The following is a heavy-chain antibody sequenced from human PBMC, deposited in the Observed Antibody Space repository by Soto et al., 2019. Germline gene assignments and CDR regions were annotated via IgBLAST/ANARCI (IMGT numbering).Heavy chain of an antibody. CDR1: GLTFSSYG. V-gene: IGHV3-48*02. CDR2: ISSSCSTI. D-gene: IGHD6-13*01. Sequence: PGGSLRLSCAASGLTFSSYGMNWVRQAPGKGLEWVSYISSSCSTIYYADSVKGRFTISRDNAKNSLSLQMDSLRDEDTAVYYCARDTLQVVPEYFQQWGQGTLVTVSS. CDR3: ARDTLQVVPEYFQQ. J-gene: IGHJ1*01.